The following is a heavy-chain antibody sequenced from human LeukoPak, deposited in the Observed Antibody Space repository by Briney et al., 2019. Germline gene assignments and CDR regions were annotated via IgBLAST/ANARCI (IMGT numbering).Heavy chain of an antibody. CDR3: ARTTESGYPGAFDI. D-gene: IGHD1-1*01. CDR1: GGSFSGYY. J-gene: IGHJ3*02. V-gene: IGHV4-30-4*08. CDR2: IYYSGST. Sequence: SETLSLTCAVYGGSFSGYYWSWIRQPPGKGREGSGYIYYSGSTYYSPSLKSRGTISVDTSKNQFSLKLSSVTAADTAVYYCARTTESGYPGAFDIWGQGTMVTVSS.